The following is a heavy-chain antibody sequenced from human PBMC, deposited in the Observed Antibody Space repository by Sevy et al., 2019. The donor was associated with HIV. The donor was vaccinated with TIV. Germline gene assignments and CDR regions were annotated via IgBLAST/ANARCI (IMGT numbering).Heavy chain of an antibody. D-gene: IGHD3-3*01. CDR2: IAYDGSSK. CDR3: AKESGSYYDFWSGHDAFDI. J-gene: IGHJ3*02. V-gene: IGHV3-30*18. CDR1: GFNFSSDG. Sequence: SLRLSCAASGFNFSSDGMHWVRQAPGKGLEWVAVIAYDGSSKYYAESVKGRFTISRDNSKNTLYLQISSLRAEDPADYYCAKESGSYYDFWSGHDAFDIWGQGTMVTVSS.